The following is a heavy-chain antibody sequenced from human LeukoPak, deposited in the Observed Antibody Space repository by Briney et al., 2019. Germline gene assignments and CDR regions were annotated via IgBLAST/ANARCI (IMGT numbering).Heavy chain of an antibody. V-gene: IGHV4-34*01. Sequence: SETLSLTCAVYGGSFSGYYWSWIRQPPGKGLEWIGETNHSGSTNYNPSLKSRVTISVDTSKNQFSLKLSSVTAADTAVYYCARRRPYYYGSGSYSPYFDYWGQGTLVTVSS. J-gene: IGHJ4*02. D-gene: IGHD3-10*01. CDR1: GGSFSGYY. CDR2: TNHSGST. CDR3: ARRRPYYYGSGSYSPYFDY.